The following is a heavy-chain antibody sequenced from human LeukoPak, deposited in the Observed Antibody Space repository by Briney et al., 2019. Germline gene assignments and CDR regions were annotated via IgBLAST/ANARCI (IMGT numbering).Heavy chain of an antibody. D-gene: IGHD2-15*01. CDR1: GFTVSDFY. J-gene: IGHJ3*02. Sequence: GGSLRLSCAASGFTVSDFYMNWIRQAPGKGLGWLTYISNRGTTTSYADSVKGRFTVSRDNANNSLSLQMNSLRAEDTAVYYCARDRGSGAFDIWGQGTKVSVSS. CDR2: ISNRGTTT. V-gene: IGHV3-11*01. CDR3: ARDRGSGAFDI.